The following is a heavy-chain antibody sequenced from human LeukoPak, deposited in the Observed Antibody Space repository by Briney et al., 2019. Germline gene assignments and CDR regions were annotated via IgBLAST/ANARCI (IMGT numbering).Heavy chain of an antibody. CDR1: GASVSTNNW. D-gene: IGHD2-8*02. V-gene: IGHV4/OR15-8*02. CDR3: ARGYCTGGNCYSFGY. CDR2: VYHSGLT. J-gene: IGHJ4*02. Sequence: PSETLSLTCVVSGASVSTNNWWTWVRPAPGKGLEWIGEVYHSGLTNYSPSPKSRVTMSIDKSKNIFSLNLTSVTAADTALYYCARGYCTGGNCYSFGYWGQGTLVTVSS.